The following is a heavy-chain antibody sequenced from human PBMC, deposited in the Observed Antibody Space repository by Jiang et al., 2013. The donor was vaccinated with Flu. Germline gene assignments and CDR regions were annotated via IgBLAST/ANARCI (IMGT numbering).Heavy chain of an antibody. V-gene: IGHV4-34*01. CDR2: INHSGST. D-gene: IGHD3-3*01. CDR3: ARGARRNFWRRLDY. J-gene: IGHJ4*02. Sequence: LLKPSETLSLTCAVYGGSFSGYYWSWIRQPPGKGLEWIGEINHSGSTNYNPSLKSRVTISVDTSKNQFSLKLSSVTAADTAVYYCARGARRNFWRRLDYVGPGNPGHRLL. CDR1: GGSFSGYY.